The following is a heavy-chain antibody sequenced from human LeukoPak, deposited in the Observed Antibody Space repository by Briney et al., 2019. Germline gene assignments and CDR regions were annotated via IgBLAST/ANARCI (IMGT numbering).Heavy chain of an antibody. V-gene: IGHV4-38-2*02. CDR1: GYSISSSYY. J-gene: IGHJ5*02. D-gene: IGHD6-13*01. Sequence: SETLSLTCTVSGYSISSSYYWGWIRQPPGKGLEWIGSIYHSGSTYYNPSLKSRVTISVDTSKNQFSLKLSSVTAADTAVYYCARGDIAAANNWFDPWGQGTLVTVSS. CDR2: IYHSGST. CDR3: ARGDIAAANNWFDP.